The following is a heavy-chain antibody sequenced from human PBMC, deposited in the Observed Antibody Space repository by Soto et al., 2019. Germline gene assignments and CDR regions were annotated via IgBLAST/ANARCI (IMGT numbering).Heavy chain of an antibody. Sequence: GSGPTLVNPTQTLTLTCTFSGFSLSTSGMCVSWIRQPPGKALEWLALIDWDDDKYYSTSLKTRLTISKDTSKNQVVLTMTNMDPVDTATYYCARSITMIAENHPGAHNWFDPCGQGTLVTVSS. CDR1: GFSLSTSGMC. D-gene: IGHD3-22*01. J-gene: IGHJ5*02. CDR2: IDWDDDK. V-gene: IGHV2-70*01. CDR3: ARSITMIAENHPGAHNWFDP.